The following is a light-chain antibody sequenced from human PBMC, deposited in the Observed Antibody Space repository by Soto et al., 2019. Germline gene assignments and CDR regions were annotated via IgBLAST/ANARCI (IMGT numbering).Light chain of an antibody. CDR2: GAS. V-gene: IGKV1-12*01. Sequence: DIQMTQSPSSVSASVGDRFTITCRASQGISRWLAWYQQKPGKAPKLLIYGASSVQSGVPSRFSGSGSGTDFTLTISSLQPEDFATYYCQQADSFPLTFGGGTKVDI. J-gene: IGKJ4*01. CDR1: QGISRW. CDR3: QQADSFPLT.